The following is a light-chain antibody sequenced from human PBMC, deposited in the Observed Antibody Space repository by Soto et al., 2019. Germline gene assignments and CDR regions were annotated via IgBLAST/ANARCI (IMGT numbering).Light chain of an antibody. CDR3: QQSYSTPSIT. CDR1: RRISTF. V-gene: IGKV1-39*01. Sequence: DVQIIQSPSSLSASVGDRVTITCRASRRISTFLNWYQQKPGKAPKLLIYAASSLQSGVPSRFSGSGSGTDFTLTISSLQPEDFAVYYCQQSYSTPSITFGQGTRLEIK. CDR2: AAS. J-gene: IGKJ5*01.